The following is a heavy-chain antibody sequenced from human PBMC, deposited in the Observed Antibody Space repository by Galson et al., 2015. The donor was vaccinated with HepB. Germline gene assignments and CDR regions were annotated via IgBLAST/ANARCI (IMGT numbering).Heavy chain of an antibody. J-gene: IGHJ4*02. V-gene: IGHV1-2*02. CDR1: GYTFTGYY. D-gene: IGHD3-3*01. CDR3: ATRSTFGVVISY. Sequence: SVKVSCKASGYTFTGYYMHWVRQAPGQGLEWMGWINPNGGDTVYAQKFQGRVTMTRDTSISTAYMELSGLRSDDTAIYYCATRSTFGVVISYWGQGTLVTVSS. CDR2: INPNGGDT.